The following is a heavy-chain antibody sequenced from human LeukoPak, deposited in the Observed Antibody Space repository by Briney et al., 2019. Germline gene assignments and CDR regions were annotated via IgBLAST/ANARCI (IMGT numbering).Heavy chain of an antibody. Sequence: PGGSLRLSCAASGSTFSSYWMSWVRQAPGKGLEWVANIKQDGSEKYYVDSVKGRFTISRDNAKNSLYLQMNSLRAEDTAVYYCARVRADYYDSSGYSYSDYWGQGTLVTVSS. CDR2: IKQDGSEK. CDR3: ARVRADYYDSSGYSYSDY. D-gene: IGHD3-22*01. J-gene: IGHJ4*02. CDR1: GSTFSSYW. V-gene: IGHV3-7*01.